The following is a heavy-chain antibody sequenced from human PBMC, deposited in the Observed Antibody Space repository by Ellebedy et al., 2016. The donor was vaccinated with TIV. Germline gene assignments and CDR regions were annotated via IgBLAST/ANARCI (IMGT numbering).Heavy chain of an antibody. J-gene: IGHJ4*02. CDR1: GGSISSFH. D-gene: IGHD3-10*02. V-gene: IGHV4-4*07. CDR3: ARLCSTFDCSGAFDF. Sequence: SETLSLXCTVSGGSISSFHWSWIRQPAGKGLEWIGRIYSSGSTTYSSSLKSRVTMSVDPSKNQFSLKLTSVTAADTAVYYCARLCSTFDCSGAFDFWGQGILVTVSS. CDR2: IYSSGST.